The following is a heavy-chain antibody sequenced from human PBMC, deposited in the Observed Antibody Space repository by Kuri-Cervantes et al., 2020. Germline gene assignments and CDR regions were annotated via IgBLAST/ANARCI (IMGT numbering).Heavy chain of an antibody. Sequence: GESLKISCAASAFTFSSYGMHWVRQAPGKGLEWVAVIGFDGHNEDYADSVKGRFTISRDNSKSTLYLQMNSLRAEDTAVYYCARDRDYGHDYWGQGTLVTVSS. CDR2: IGFDGHNE. V-gene: IGHV3-33*01. CDR3: ARDRDYGHDY. J-gene: IGHJ4*02. D-gene: IGHD3-16*01. CDR1: AFTFSSYG.